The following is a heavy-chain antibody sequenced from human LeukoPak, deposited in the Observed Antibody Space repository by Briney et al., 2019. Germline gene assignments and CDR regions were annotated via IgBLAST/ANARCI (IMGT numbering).Heavy chain of an antibody. J-gene: IGHJ4*02. CDR3: ARASSGWAVDLYYFDY. D-gene: IGHD6-19*01. CDR1: GFTFSSYS. CDR2: ISSNSSYI. Sequence: TGGSLRLSCAASGFTFSSYSMNWVRQAPGKGLKWVSSISSNSSYIYYADSVKGRFTISRDNAKNSLYLQMNTLRAEDTAVYYCARASSGWAVDLYYFDYWGKGTLVTVSS. V-gene: IGHV3-21*01.